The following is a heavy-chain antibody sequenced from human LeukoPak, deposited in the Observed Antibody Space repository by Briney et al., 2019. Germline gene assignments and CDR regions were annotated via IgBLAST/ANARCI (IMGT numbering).Heavy chain of an antibody. D-gene: IGHD2-15*01. CDR1: GFTFSSYS. J-gene: IGHJ6*02. CDR3: AVSWVDIVVVVAAPGRHYYGMDV. Sequence: KPGGSLRLSCAASGFTFSSYSMNWVRQAPGKGLEWVSSISSSSSYIYYADSVKGRFTISRDNAKNSLYLQMNSLRAEDTAVYYCAVSWVDIVVVVAAPGRHYYGMDVWGQGTTVTVSS. V-gene: IGHV3-21*01. CDR2: ISSSSSYI.